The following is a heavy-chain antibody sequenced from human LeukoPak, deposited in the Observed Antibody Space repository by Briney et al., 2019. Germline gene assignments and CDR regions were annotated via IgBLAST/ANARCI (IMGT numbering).Heavy chain of an antibody. CDR2: IYYSGST. CDR3: ARDWDGSGSYTAA. V-gene: IGHV4-59*01. Sequence: SETLSLTCTVSGGSITSYYWSWIRQPPEKALEWIGYIYYSGSTNYNPSLKSRVTISVDTSKNQFSLKLSSVTAADTAVYYCARDWDGSGSYTAAWGQGTLITVSS. CDR1: GGSITSYY. D-gene: IGHD3-10*01. J-gene: IGHJ5*02.